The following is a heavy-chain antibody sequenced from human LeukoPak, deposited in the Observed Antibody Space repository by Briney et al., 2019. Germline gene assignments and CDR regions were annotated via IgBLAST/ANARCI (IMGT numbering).Heavy chain of an antibody. J-gene: IGHJ5*02. CDR1: GGSISSYY. D-gene: IGHD6-13*01. Sequence: SETLSLTCTVSGGSISSYYWSWIRQPAGKGLEWIGRIYTSGSTNYNPSLKSRDTMSVDTSKNQFSLKLSSVTAADTAVYYCARIISGSSSSNDQNWFDPWGQGTLVTVSS. CDR3: ARIISGSSSSNDQNWFDP. CDR2: IYTSGST. V-gene: IGHV4-4*07.